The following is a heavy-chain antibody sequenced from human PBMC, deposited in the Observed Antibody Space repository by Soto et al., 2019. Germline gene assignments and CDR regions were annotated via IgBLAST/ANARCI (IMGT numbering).Heavy chain of an antibody. CDR2: IYYSGST. CDR1: GGSISSSSYY. V-gene: IGHV4-39*01. J-gene: IGHJ4*02. CDR3: ARHAVPPGSDFDY. D-gene: IGHD6-19*01. Sequence: QLQLQESGPGLVKPSETLSLTCTVSGGSISSSSYYWGWIRQPPGKGLEWIGSIYYSGSTYYNPSLKSRVTISVDTSKNQFSLKLSSVTAADPAVYYCARHAVPPGSDFDYWGQGTLVTVSS.